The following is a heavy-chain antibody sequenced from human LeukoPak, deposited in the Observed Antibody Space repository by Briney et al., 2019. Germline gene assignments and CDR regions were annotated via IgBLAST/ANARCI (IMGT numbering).Heavy chain of an antibody. Sequence: ASVKVSCKASGGTFSSYAISWVRQAPGQGLEWMGGIIPIFGTANYAQKFQGRVTITADESTSTAYMELSSLRSEDTAVYYCARGGTARYSSSWYSPVWYFDLWAVAPWSLSPQ. CDR3: ARGGTARYSSSWYSPVWYFDL. CDR2: IIPIFGTA. CDR1: GGTFSSYA. D-gene: IGHD6-13*01. V-gene: IGHV1-69*01. J-gene: IGHJ2*01.